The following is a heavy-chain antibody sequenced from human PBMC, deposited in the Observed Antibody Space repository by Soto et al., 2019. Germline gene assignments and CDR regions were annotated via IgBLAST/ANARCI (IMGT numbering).Heavy chain of an antibody. D-gene: IGHD1-26*01. J-gene: IGHJ4*02. V-gene: IGHV4-28*01. CDR3: ARREIQGPIDY. CDR2: IYYSGTT. CDR1: GYSISSSNW. Sequence: QVQLQESGPGLVKPSDTLSLTCAVSGYSISSSNWWGWIRQLPGKGLEWIGYIYYSGTTYYNPSLKSRVTMSVDTSKNQFSRKLTSVTAVDTAVYYCARREIQGPIDYWGQGTLVTVSS.